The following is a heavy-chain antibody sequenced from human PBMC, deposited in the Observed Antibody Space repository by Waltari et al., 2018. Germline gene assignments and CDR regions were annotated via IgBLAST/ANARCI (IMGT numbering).Heavy chain of an antibody. Sequence: QVQLQESGPGLVKPSETLSLTCTVSGGSISSYYWSWIRQPPGKGLEWIGYIYYSGSTNYNPSLKSRVTISVDTSKNQFSLKLSSVTAADTAVYYCARVGRWFGELHAFDIWGQGTMVTVSS. CDR3: ARVGRWFGELHAFDI. D-gene: IGHD3-10*01. CDR2: IYYSGST. CDR1: GGSISSYY. V-gene: IGHV4-59*01. J-gene: IGHJ3*02.